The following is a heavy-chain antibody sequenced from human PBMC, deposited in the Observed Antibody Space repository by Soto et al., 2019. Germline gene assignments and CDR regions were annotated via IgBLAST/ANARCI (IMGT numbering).Heavy chain of an antibody. J-gene: IGHJ4*02. D-gene: IGHD2-21*01. CDR2: IYPGDSET. CDR3: ASSILVTSTMNYFDS. Sequence: GEFLKISCKGSGYNFGIYWIGWVRQMPGEGLEFMGIIYPGDSETRYSPSFQGQVTISADKSISTTYLQWRSLKASDSAMYFCASSILVTSTMNYFDSWGQGTLVTVSS. V-gene: IGHV5-51*01. CDR1: GYNFGIYW.